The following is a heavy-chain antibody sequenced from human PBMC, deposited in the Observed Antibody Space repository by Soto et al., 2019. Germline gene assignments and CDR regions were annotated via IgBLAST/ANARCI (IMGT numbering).Heavy chain of an antibody. V-gene: IGHV4-34*01. J-gene: IGHJ6*03. Sequence: PSETLSLTCAVYGGSFSGYYWSWIRQPPGKGLEWIGVINHSGSTNYNPSLKSRVTISVDTSKNQFSLKLCSVTAADTAVYYCAREKNYYGSGSYLAGYYYYYMDVWGKGTTVTVSS. D-gene: IGHD3-10*01. CDR3: AREKNYYGSGSYLAGYYYYYMDV. CDR1: GGSFSGYY. CDR2: INHSGST.